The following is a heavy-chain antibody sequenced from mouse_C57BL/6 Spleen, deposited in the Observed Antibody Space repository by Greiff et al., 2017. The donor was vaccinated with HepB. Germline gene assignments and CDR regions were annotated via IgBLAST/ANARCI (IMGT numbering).Heavy chain of an antibody. V-gene: IGHV1-59*01. CDR3: ATDYGSSRGNY. D-gene: IGHD1-1*01. J-gene: IGHJ2*01. Sequence: QVQLQQPGAELVRPGTSVKLSCKASGYTFTSYWMHWVKQRPGQDLEWIGVIDPSDSYTNYNQKFKGKATLTVDTSSSTAYMQLSSLTSEDSAVYYCATDYGSSRGNYWGQGTTLTVSS. CDR2: IDPSDSYT. CDR1: GYTFTSYW.